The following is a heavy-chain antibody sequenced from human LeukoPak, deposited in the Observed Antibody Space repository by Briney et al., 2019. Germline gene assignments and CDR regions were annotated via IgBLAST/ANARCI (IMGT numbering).Heavy chain of an antibody. CDR3: ARDSIVGATGDAFDI. CDR2: IIPIFGTA. J-gene: IGHJ3*02. V-gene: IGHV1-69*01. CDR1: GGTFSSYA. Sequence: SVRVTCKASGGTFSSYAISWVRQAPGQGLEWMGGIIPIFGTANYAQKFQGRVTITADESTSTAYMELSSLRSEDTAVYYCARDSIVGATGDAFDIWGQGTMVTVSS. D-gene: IGHD1-26*01.